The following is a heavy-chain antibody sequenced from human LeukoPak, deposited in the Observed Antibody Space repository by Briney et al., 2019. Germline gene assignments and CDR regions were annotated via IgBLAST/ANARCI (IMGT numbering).Heavy chain of an antibody. CDR3: ARQMAVAGDFDY. CDR1: GFTFSNYA. Sequence: GSLRLSCAASGFTFSNYAMSWVRQAPGKGLEWIASIFYTGSSSYNPSLKTRVTISVDTSKNQLFLKLSSVTAADTAVYYCARQMAVAGDFDYWGQGTLVTVSS. V-gene: IGHV4-59*08. CDR2: IFYTGSS. J-gene: IGHJ4*02. D-gene: IGHD6-19*01.